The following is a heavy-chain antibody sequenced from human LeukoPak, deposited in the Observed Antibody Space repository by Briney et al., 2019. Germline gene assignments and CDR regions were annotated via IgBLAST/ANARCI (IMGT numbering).Heavy chain of an antibody. Sequence: ASVKVSCKASGYTFTSYGISWVRQAPGQGLEWMGWISAYNGNTNYAQKLQGRVTMTTDTSTSTAYMELRSLRSDDTAVYYCAREIGITIFGVVRDYWGQGTLDTVSS. D-gene: IGHD3-3*01. V-gene: IGHV1-18*01. J-gene: IGHJ4*02. CDR2: ISAYNGNT. CDR3: AREIGITIFGVVRDY. CDR1: GYTFTSYG.